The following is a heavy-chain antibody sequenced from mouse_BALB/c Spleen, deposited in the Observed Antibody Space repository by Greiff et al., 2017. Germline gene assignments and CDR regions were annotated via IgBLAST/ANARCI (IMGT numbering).Heavy chain of an antibody. CDR3: ARSGYGYDRGFAY. CDR1: GFSLTSYG. V-gene: IGHV2-2*02. D-gene: IGHD2-2*01. J-gene: IGHJ3*01. Sequence: QVQLKESGPGLVQPSQSLSITCTVSGFSLTSYGVHWVRQSPGKGLEWLGVIWSGGSTDYNAAFISRLSISKDNSKSQVFFKMNSLQANDTAIYYCARSGYGYDRGFAYWGQGTLVTVSA. CDR2: IWSGGST.